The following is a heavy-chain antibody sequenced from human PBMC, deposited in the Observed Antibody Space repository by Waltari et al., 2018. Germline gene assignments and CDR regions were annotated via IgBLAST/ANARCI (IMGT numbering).Heavy chain of an antibody. V-gene: IGHV3-30-3*01. CDR1: GFTFSSYA. Sequence: QVQLVESGGGVVQPGRSLRLSCAASGFTFSSYAMHGVRQAPGKGLEWVAVISYDGSNKYYADSVKGRFTISRDNSKNTLYLQMNSLRAEDTAVYYCAREGNVDIVVSDRDWGQGTLVTVSS. D-gene: IGHD5-12*01. J-gene: IGHJ4*02. CDR3: AREGNVDIVVSDRD. CDR2: ISYDGSNK.